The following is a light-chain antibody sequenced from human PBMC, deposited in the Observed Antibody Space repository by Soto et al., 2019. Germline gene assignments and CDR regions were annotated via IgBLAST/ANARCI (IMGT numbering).Light chain of an antibody. CDR3: CSYAGTNTFV. V-gene: IGLV2-23*01. Sequence: QSALTQPASVSGSPGQSITISCTGTSSDVGSYNLVSWYQQHPGKAPKLMIYEGNKRPSGVSNRFSGSKSANTASLTISGLQTEDEADYYYCSYAGTNTFVFGTGTKLT. CDR1: SSDVGSYNL. CDR2: EGN. J-gene: IGLJ1*01.